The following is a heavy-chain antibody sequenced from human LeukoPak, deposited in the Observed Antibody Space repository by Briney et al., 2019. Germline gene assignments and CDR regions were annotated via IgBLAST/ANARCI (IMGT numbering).Heavy chain of an antibody. Sequence: SETLSLTCTVSGGSISSYYWSWIRQPPGKGLEWIGYIYYSGSTNYNPSLKSRVTISVDTSKNQFSLKLSSVTAADTAVYYCARLDAWAEGAEGIWDWGQGTLVTVSS. D-gene: IGHD3-16*01. CDR1: GGSISSYY. J-gene: IGHJ4*02. CDR3: ARLDAWAEGAEGIWD. V-gene: IGHV4-59*08. CDR2: IYYSGST.